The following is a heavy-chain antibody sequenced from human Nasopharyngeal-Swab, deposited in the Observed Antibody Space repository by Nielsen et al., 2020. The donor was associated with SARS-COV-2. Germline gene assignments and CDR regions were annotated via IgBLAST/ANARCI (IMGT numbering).Heavy chain of an antibody. J-gene: IGHJ4*02. CDR3: AREREYGAYDAPDY. D-gene: IGHD5-12*01. CDR2: IVPALGLP. Sequence: WVRQAPGQGLEWMGGIVPALGLPNYAQKFRGRVTISADRSTTTSYLELSSLRSEDTAIYYCAREREYGAYDAPDYWGQGTLVTVSS. V-gene: IGHV1-69*10.